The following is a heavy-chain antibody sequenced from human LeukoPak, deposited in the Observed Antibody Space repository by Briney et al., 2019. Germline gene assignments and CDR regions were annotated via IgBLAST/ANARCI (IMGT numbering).Heavy chain of an antibody. V-gene: IGHV5-51*01. Sequence: GESLKISCKGSGYSFTNYWIGWVRLMPGKGLEWMGITYSGDSDTRYSPSFQGQVTISVDKSISTAYLQWSSLKASDTAMYYCASGYSSSWNFDYWGQGTLVTVSS. CDR1: GYSFTNYW. CDR3: ASGYSSSWNFDY. D-gene: IGHD6-13*01. CDR2: TYSGDSDT. J-gene: IGHJ4*02.